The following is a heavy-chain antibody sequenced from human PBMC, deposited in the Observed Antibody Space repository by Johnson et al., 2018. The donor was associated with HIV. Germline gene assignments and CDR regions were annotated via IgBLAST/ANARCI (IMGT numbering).Heavy chain of an antibody. CDR1: GFPFRDSA. D-gene: IGHD4-17*01. CDR3: AKNRDYGDGDGFDM. CDR2: IIFDGVYK. J-gene: IGHJ3*02. Sequence: QVHLVESGGGVVQPGRSLRLSCAASGFPFRDSAMHWVRQAPGRGMEWLAVIIFDGVYKHHAESVRGRFTISRDNSKATLYLQMNSLRGEDKAVYYCAKNRDYGDGDGFDMWGQGTMVTVSS. V-gene: IGHV3-30-3*02.